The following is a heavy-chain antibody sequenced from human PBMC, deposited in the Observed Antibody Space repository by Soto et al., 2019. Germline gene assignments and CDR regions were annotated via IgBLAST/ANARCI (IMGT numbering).Heavy chain of an antibody. D-gene: IGHD2-2*01. Sequence: PSQTLSLTCVISGDSVSSNSAAWNWIRQSPSRGLEWLGRTYYRSKWYNDYAVSVKSRITINPDTSKNQFSLQLNSVTPEDTAVYYCARVSTSFVVPAAMDYYYCMDVWGQGTTVTVSS. V-gene: IGHV6-1*01. CDR1: GDSVSSNSAA. J-gene: IGHJ6*02. CDR2: TYYRSKWYN. CDR3: ARVSTSFVVPAAMDYYYCMDV.